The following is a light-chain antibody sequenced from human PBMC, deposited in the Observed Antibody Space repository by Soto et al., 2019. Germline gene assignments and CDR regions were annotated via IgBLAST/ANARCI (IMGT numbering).Light chain of an antibody. V-gene: IGLV2-11*01. Sequence: QSVLTQPRSVSGSPGQSVTISCTGTSSNGGGHNYVSWYQQHSGKAPKLIISDVANRPSGVPDRFSGSKSGNTASLTISGLQPEDEADYYCCSYTGTDIHYVFGSGTKLTVL. J-gene: IGLJ1*01. CDR2: DVA. CDR1: SSNGGGHNY. CDR3: CSYTGTDIHYV.